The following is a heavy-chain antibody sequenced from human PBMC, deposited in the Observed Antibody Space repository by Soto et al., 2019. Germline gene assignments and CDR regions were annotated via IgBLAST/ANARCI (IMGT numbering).Heavy chain of an antibody. J-gene: IGHJ5*02. CDR1: GYTFTSYG. V-gene: IGHV1-18*04. Sequence: ASVKVSCKSSGYTFTSYGMSWVRQAPGQRLEWMGWISNYNGNTNYAQKVQDRVTMTTDTSASTTYMELRSLRSDDAAVYYCARGPRYCSSTTCFSGVTWFDPWGQGTLVTVSS. CDR2: ISNYNGNT. CDR3: ARGPRYCSSTTCFSGVTWFDP. D-gene: IGHD2-2*01.